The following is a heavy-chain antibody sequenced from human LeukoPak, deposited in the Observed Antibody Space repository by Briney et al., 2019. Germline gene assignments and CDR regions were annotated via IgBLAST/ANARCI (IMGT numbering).Heavy chain of an antibody. CDR3: ARREGGDAFDI. J-gene: IGHJ3*02. CDR2: IYHGDSDT. CDR1: GYSITSYW. V-gene: IGHV5-51*01. Sequence: GASLKISCKGSGYSITSYWHGWVRPMPGKGLELMGIIYHGDSDTRYSPSFQGQVIISADTSISTAYLQWSSLKASDTAMYYCARREGGDAFDIWGQGTMVTVSS.